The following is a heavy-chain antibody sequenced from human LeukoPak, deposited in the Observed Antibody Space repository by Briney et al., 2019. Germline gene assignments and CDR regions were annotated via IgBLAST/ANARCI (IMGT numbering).Heavy chain of an antibody. CDR2: ISANAVST. D-gene: IGHD2-2*01. V-gene: IGHV3-23*01. Sequence: GGSLRLSGAASGFTFSSYSMNWVRQAPGQGLEWVSGISANAVSTYYADSVKGRFTISRDNSKNTLYLHMDRLGTEDTAVYYCASMPSTEIYYFYYMDVWGKGTTVTVSS. CDR1: GFTFSSYS. CDR3: ASMPSTEIYYFYYMDV. J-gene: IGHJ6*03.